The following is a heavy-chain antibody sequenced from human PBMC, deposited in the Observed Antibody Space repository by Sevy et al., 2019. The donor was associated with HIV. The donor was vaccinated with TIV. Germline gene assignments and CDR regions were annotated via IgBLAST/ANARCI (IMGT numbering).Heavy chain of an antibody. Sequence: ASVKVSCKASGYTFTGYYMHWVRQAPGQGLEWMGRINPNSGGTNYAQKFQGRVTMTRDTSICTAYMELSRLRSDDTAVYYCARKSFLEFYGMDVWGQGTTVTVSS. CDR2: INPNSGGT. CDR3: ARKSFLEFYGMDV. D-gene: IGHD3-3*01. V-gene: IGHV1-2*06. J-gene: IGHJ6*02. CDR1: GYTFTGYY.